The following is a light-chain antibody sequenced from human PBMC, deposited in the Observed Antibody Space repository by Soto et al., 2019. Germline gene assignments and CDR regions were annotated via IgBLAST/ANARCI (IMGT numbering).Light chain of an antibody. J-gene: IGKJ1*01. V-gene: IGKV3-20*01. CDR3: QQYGSLPKT. CDR2: GAF. CDR1: QSVSNNY. Sequence: EIVLTQSPGTLSLSPCERATLSFSASQSVSNNYLAWYQQKSGQAPRLLIYGAFSRANGIPVRFSGSASGTDFTLIISRLEPEDVAVYYCQQYGSLPKTFGQGTKVDIK.